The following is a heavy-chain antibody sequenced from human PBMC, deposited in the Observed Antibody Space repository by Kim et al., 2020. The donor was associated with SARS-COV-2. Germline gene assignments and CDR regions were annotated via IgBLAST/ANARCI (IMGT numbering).Heavy chain of an antibody. Sequence: GGSLRLSCEASGFTFSSHRMHWVRQGPGKGLVWVSRIDGDESGTAYADSVKGRFTISRDNARNTLHLQMNSLRAEDTAVYFCVGGGTGWTHWGQGTLVTVSS. CDR2: IDGDESGT. CDR1: GFTFSSHR. V-gene: IGHV3-74*01. J-gene: IGHJ4*02. CDR3: VGGGTGWTH. D-gene: IGHD6-19*01.